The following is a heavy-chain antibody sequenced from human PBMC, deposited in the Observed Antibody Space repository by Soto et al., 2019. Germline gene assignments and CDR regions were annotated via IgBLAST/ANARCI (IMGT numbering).Heavy chain of an antibody. Sequence: GVSGTLSRLASCAYFRGSPSQWSCAASGKGLEWVGRIRSKTDSYATAYAASVTGRFTISRDDSKNTAYLQMNSLKTEDTVVYYCTRLPDWPHYSGLDYWGQGT. CDR2: IRSKTDSYAT. J-gene: IGHJ4*02. CDR3: TRLPDWPHYSGLDY. V-gene: IGHV3-73*01. D-gene: IGHD3-9*01. CDR1: CAYFRGSP.